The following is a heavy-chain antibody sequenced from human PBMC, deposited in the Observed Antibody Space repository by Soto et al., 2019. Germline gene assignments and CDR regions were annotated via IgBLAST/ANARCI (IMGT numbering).Heavy chain of an antibody. CDR2: IYYSGST. CDR1: GGSISSDY. Sequence: SETLYLSCAVSGGSISSDYWSGIRQPPGKGLEWIGYIYYSGSTNYNPSLKSRVTISVDTSKNQFSLKLSSVTAADTAVYYCARAWGYYFDYWGQGTLVTVS. D-gene: IGHD3-16*01. V-gene: IGHV4-59*01. CDR3: ARAWGYYFDY. J-gene: IGHJ4*02.